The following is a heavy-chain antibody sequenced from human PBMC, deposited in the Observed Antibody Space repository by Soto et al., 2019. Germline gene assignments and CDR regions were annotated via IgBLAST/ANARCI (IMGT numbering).Heavy chain of an antibody. CDR1: GGTFNTFA. D-gene: IGHD3-22*01. CDR3: ARFSPPRGYYAF. Sequence: QVQLVQSGAEVKKPGSSVKVSCLASGGTFNTFAISWVRQAPGQGLEYMGGIIPMFGTAHYAQNIQGRATITADESTRTVYMDLSSLRSEDTAVCYCARFSPPRGYYAFWGQGTLVTVSS. CDR2: IIPMFGTA. J-gene: IGHJ4*02. V-gene: IGHV1-69*01.